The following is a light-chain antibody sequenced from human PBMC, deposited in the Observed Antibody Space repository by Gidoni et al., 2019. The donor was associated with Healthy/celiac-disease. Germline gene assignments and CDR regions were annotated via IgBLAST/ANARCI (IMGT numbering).Light chain of an antibody. J-gene: IGLJ3*02. Sequence: QSVLTQPPSASGTPGQRITISCSGSSSNIGSNNVNWYQQLPGTAPKLLIYSNNQRPSGVPDRFSGSKSDTSASLAISGLQSEDEADYYCAAWDDSLNVWVFGGGTKLTVL. CDR2: SNN. CDR3: AAWDDSLNVWV. V-gene: IGLV1-44*01. CDR1: SSNIGSNN.